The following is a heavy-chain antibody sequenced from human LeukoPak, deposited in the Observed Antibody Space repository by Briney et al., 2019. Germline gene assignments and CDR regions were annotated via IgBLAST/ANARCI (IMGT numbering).Heavy chain of an antibody. J-gene: IGHJ5*02. D-gene: IGHD6-13*01. V-gene: IGHV4-4*07. CDR2: IYTSGST. CDR3: ARDRSSSWYGGWWFDP. Sequence: PSETLSLTCTVSGGSISSYYWSWIRQPAGKGLERIGRIYTSGSTNYNPSLKSRVTMSVDTSKNQFSLKLSSVTAADTAVYYCARDRSSSWYGGWWFDPWGQGTLVTVSS. CDR1: GGSISSYY.